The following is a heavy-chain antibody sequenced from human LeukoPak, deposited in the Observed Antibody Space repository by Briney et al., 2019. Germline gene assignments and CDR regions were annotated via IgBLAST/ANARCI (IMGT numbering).Heavy chain of an antibody. J-gene: IGHJ4*02. CDR2: INQDGSEK. V-gene: IGHV3-7*01. D-gene: IGHD2-2*02. CDR3: ARNTFTDY. CDR1: GFTFSNYW. Sequence: GGSLRLSCAASGFTFSNYWMSWVRQAPGKGLEWVANINQDGSEKNYVDSVKGRLTISRDNAKDSLYLQMDSLRAEDTAVYYCARNTFTDYWGQGTLVTVSS.